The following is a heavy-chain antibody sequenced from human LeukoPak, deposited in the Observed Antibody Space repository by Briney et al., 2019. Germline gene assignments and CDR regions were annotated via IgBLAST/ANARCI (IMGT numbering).Heavy chain of an antibody. D-gene: IGHD4-17*01. CDR1: GFTSRNFA. J-gene: IGHJ4*02. V-gene: IGHV3-30*18. CDR3: AKGGFYGDKGPFDY. CDR2: VSYDGSIK. Sequence: GRSLRLSCAASGFTSRNFALHWVRQAPGKGLEWVAVVSYDGSIKYYRDSVRGRFTISRDDSKKTLLLEMNSLRVEDTAVYYCAKGGFYGDKGPFDYWGQGTQVTVAS.